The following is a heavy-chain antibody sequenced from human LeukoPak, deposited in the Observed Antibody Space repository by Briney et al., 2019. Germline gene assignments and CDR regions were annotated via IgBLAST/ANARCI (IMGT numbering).Heavy chain of an antibody. J-gene: IGHJ4*02. D-gene: IGHD3-9*01. CDR3: AREELYYDILTGYSQYYFDY. Sequence: PSETLSLTCAVYGGSFSGYYWSWLRQPPGKGLEWLGEINHSGSTNYNPSLKSRVTISVDTSKNQFSLKLSSVTAADTAVYYCAREELYYDILTGYSQYYFDYWGQGTLVTVSS. V-gene: IGHV4-34*01. CDR1: GGSFSGYY. CDR2: INHSGST.